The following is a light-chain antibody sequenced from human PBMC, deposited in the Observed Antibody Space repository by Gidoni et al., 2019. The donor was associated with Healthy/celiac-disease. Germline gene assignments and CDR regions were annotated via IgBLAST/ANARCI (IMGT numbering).Light chain of an antibody. V-gene: IGKV1-9*01. CDR1: QGISSY. CDR2: AAS. Sequence: DIQLTQSPSFLSASVGDRVPITCRASQGISSYLAWYQQKPGKAPKLLIYAASTLQSGVPSRISGSGSGTEFTLTISSLQPEDSATYYCQQLNSYPYTFGQGTKLEIK. J-gene: IGKJ2*01. CDR3: QQLNSYPYT.